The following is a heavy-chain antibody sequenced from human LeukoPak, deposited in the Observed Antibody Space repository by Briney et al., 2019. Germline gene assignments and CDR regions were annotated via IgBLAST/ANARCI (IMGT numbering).Heavy chain of an antibody. V-gene: IGHV4-34*01. D-gene: IGHD6-19*01. J-gene: IGHJ4*02. CDR3: ARIRWYSSGWGYYFDH. Sequence: SETLSLTCAVYGGSFSGYYWSWIRQPPGKGLEWIGEINHSGSTNYNPSLKSRVTISVDTSKNQFSLKLSSVTAADTALYYCARIRWYSSGWGYYFDHWGQGTLVTVSS. CDR1: GGSFSGYY. CDR2: INHSGST.